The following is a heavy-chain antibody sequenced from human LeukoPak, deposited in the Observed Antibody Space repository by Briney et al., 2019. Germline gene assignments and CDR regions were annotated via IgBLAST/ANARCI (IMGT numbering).Heavy chain of an antibody. CDR2: TFYRSKWYY. D-gene: IGHD3-10*01. J-gene: IGHJ5*02. V-gene: IGHV6-1*01. Sequence: SQTLSLTCAISGDSVSSNDASWNWIRQSPSRGLEWLGRTFYRSKWYYDYEASLKSRITINTDTSKNQFSLQLNSVTPEDTAMYYRAREVAMIRGVKNWFDRWGQGTLVTVSS. CDR3: AREVAMIRGVKNWFDR. CDR1: GDSVSSNDAS.